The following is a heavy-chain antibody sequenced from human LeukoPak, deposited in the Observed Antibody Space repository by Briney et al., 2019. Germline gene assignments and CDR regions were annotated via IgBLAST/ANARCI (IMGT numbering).Heavy chain of an antibody. J-gene: IGHJ4*02. D-gene: IGHD3-22*01. CDR2: TSSSDPGT. CDR1: GFPLSSYA. V-gene: IGHV3-23*01. CDR3: ARDYDSSGYYYEMGY. Sequence: GGSLRLSCAASGFPLSSYAMSWVRQGPGKGLEWVAATSSSDPGTYHADSVRGRFTISRDNSKNRLYVQMNSLRAEDTAVYYCARDYDSSGYYYEMGYWGQGTLVTVSS.